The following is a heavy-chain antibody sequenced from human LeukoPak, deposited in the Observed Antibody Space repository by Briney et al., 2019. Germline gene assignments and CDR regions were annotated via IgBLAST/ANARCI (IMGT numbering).Heavy chain of an antibody. CDR2: ISYDGSNK. V-gene: IGHV3-30*18. CDR1: GFTFSSYG. J-gene: IGHJ6*03. Sequence: GGSLRLSCAASGFTFSSYGMHWVRQAPGKGLEWVAVISYDGSNKYYADSVKGRFTISRDNSKNTLYLQMNSLRAEDTAVYYCAKDGSGSYYSYYYYMDVWGKGTTVTVSS. CDR3: AKDGSGSYYSYYYYMDV. D-gene: IGHD3-10*01.